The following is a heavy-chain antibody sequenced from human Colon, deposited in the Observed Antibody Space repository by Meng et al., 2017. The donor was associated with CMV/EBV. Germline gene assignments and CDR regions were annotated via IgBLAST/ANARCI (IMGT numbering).Heavy chain of an antibody. D-gene: IGHD3-10*01. CDR2: MNPHSGNT. J-gene: IGHJ4*01. V-gene: IGHV1-8*01. Sequence: KATGNNFTNYAINWVRQAAGQGFEWMGWMNPHSGNTEYSHKFQGRVTMTRDTSISTAYMELSSLSSEDTAVYYCASRHTGSGNYYPYWGHGTLVTVSS. CDR3: ASRHTGSGNYYPY. CDR1: GNNFTNYA.